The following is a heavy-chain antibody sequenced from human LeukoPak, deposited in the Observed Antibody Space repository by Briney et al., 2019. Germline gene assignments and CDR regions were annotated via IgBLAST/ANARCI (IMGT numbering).Heavy chain of an antibody. Sequence: SVTVSCTASGGTFSSYAISWVRQAPGQGLEWMGGIIPIFGTANYAQKFQGRVTITADESTSTAYMELSSLRSEDTAVYYCARLVEYCSGGSCYADWGQGTLVTVSS. D-gene: IGHD2-15*01. CDR2: IIPIFGTA. J-gene: IGHJ4*02. CDR3: ARLVEYCSGGSCYAD. CDR1: GGTFSSYA. V-gene: IGHV1-69*13.